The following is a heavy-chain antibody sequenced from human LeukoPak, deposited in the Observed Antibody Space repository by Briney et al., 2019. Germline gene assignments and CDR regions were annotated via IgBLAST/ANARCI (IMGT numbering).Heavy chain of an antibody. D-gene: IGHD6-19*01. CDR3: TTTEGGGWYNY. CDR2: IKSKTDGGTT. Sequence: GGSLRLSCAASGFTFSNAWMSWVRQAPGKGLEWVGRIKSKTDGGTTDYAAPVKGRFTISRDDSKNTLYLQMNSLKTKDTAVYYCTTTEGGGWYNYWGQGTLVTVSS. CDR1: GFTFSNAW. V-gene: IGHV3-15*01. J-gene: IGHJ4*02.